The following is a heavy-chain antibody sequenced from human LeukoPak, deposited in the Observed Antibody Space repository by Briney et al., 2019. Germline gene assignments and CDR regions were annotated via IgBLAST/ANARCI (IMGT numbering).Heavy chain of an antibody. Sequence: ASVKVSCKASGYTFTGYYMHWVRQAPGQGLEWMGWINPNSGGTNYAQKFQGRVTMTRDTSISTAYMELSRLRSDDTAVYYCARVGSSGWYLDAFDIWGQGTMVTVSS. D-gene: IGHD6-19*01. J-gene: IGHJ3*02. CDR1: GYTFTGYY. CDR3: ARVGSSGWYLDAFDI. CDR2: INPNSGGT. V-gene: IGHV1-2*02.